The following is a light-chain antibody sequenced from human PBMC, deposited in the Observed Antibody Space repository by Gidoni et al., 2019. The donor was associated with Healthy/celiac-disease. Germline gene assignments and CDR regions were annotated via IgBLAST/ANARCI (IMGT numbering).Light chain of an antibody. V-gene: IGKV1-12*01. CDR3: QQANSFPALT. CDR2: AAS. CDR1: QGISSW. Sequence: DIQMTQSPSSVSASVGDRVTITCRASQGISSWVALYQQKPGKAPKLLIYAASILQSGVPSRFSGSGSGTDFTLTISSLQPEDFATYYCQQANSFPALTFGGGTKVEIK. J-gene: IGKJ4*01.